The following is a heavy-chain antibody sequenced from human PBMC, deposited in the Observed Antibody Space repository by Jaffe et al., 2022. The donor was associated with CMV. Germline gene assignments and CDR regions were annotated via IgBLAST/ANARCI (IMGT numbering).Heavy chain of an antibody. Sequence: QVQLVESGGGVVQPGRSLRLSCAASGFTFSSYGMHWVRQAPGKGLEWVAVIWYDGSNKYYADSVKGRFTISRDNSKNTLYLQMNSLRAEDTAVYYCARDPGQLVLSYYFDYWGQGTLVTVSS. D-gene: IGHD6-6*01. CDR1: GFTFSSYG. CDR2: IWYDGSNK. CDR3: ARDPGQLVLSYYFDY. J-gene: IGHJ4*02. V-gene: IGHV3-33*01.